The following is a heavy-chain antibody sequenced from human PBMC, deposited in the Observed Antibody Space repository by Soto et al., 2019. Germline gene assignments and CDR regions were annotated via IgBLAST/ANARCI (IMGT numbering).Heavy chain of an antibody. D-gene: IGHD3-10*01. CDR3: AHKGGRGSGMDV. Sequence: QITLKESGPTLVEPTQTLTLTCTFSGFSVSTSGVGVAWIRQPPGKAMELLALIYWDGDERYSPFLQSRVTNTKDTSKNQVVLTMPNMDPVDTATYYCAHKGGRGSGMDVWGQGTTVTVSS. V-gene: IGHV2-5*02. CDR2: IYWDGDE. J-gene: IGHJ6*02. CDR1: GFSVSTSGVG.